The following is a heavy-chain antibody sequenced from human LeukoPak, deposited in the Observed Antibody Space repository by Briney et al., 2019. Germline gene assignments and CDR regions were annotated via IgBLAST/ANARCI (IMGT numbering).Heavy chain of an antibody. V-gene: IGHV4-39*01. D-gene: IGHD4-17*01. Sequence: SETLSLTCTVSGGSISSSSYYWGWIRQPPGKGLEWIGSIYYSGSTYYNPSLKSRVTISVDTSKNQFSLKLSSVTAADTAVYYCARSTVTTVYWGQGTLVTVSS. CDR3: ARSTVTTVY. J-gene: IGHJ4*02. CDR2: IYYSGST. CDR1: GGSISSSSYY.